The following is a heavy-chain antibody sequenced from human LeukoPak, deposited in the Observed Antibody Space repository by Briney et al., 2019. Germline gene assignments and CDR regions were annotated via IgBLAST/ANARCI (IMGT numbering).Heavy chain of an antibody. CDR3: ARGGYSGISYVGYYFAY. Sequence: GGSLTLFCAASGFIVSSNYMSWVRQAPGKGLEWVAVIYSGGTTYYADSVKGRFTISRDNSKNTLYLQMNSLRTEDTALYYCARGGYSGISYVGYYFAYWGPGTLHIVTS. V-gene: IGHV3-53*01. D-gene: IGHD1-26*01. CDR2: IYSGGTT. J-gene: IGHJ4*02. CDR1: GFIVSSNY.